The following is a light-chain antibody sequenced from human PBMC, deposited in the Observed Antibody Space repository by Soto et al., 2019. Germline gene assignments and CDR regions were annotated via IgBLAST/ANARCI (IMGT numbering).Light chain of an antibody. J-gene: IGKJ1*01. CDR3: QQYNSYSPT. Sequence: DIQMTQSPSTLSASVGDRVTITCRASQSISTWLAWYQQEQGKAPKLLIHKASSLQSGLPSRFSGSGSGTDFTLTISSLHPDDFATYYCQQYNSYSPTFGQGTRVEIK. CDR2: KAS. V-gene: IGKV1-5*03. CDR1: QSISTW.